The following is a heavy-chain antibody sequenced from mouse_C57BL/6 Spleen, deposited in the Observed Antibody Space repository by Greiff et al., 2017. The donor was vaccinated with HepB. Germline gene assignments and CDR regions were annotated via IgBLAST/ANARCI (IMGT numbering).Heavy chain of an antibody. J-gene: IGHJ4*01. V-gene: IGHV7-3*01. CDR1: GYTFTDYY. Sequence: EVKLLESGGGLVQPGGSLSLSCAASGYTFTDYYMSWVRQTPGKALEWLGFIRNKVNGYTTEYSAYVKGRFTISRDNSKTILYLQMNALRAEDSATYYCARYGDDDYALDYWGQGTSVTVSS. CDR3: ARYGDDDYALDY. CDR2: IRNKVNGYTT.